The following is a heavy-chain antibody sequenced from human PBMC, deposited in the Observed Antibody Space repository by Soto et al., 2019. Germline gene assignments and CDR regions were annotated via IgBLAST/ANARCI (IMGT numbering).Heavy chain of an antibody. CDR1: GFTFTSSA. CDR2: IVVGSGNT. CDR3: AAVQAGYDFWSGYYRDYYYGMDV. Sequence: VASVKVSCKASGFTFTSSAVQWVRQARGQRLEWIGWIVVGSGNTNYAQKFQERVTITRDMSTSTAYMELSSLRSEDTAVYYCAAVQAGYDFWSGYYRDYYYGMDVWGQGTTVTVSS. D-gene: IGHD3-3*01. V-gene: IGHV1-58*01. J-gene: IGHJ6*02.